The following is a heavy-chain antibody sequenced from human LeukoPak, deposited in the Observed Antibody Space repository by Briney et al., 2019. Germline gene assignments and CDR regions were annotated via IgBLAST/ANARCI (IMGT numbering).Heavy chain of an antibody. J-gene: IGHJ3*02. CDR2: ISSSSNTI. CDR1: GFTFSRYS. Sequence: GGSLRLSCAASGFTFSRYSMNWVRQAPGRGLEWISYISSSSNTIYYADSVKGRFTISRDNGKNSLYLQMNSLRAEDTAVYSCARMGDYDSSGYFDAFDIWGQGTMVTVSS. D-gene: IGHD3-22*01. V-gene: IGHV3-48*01. CDR3: ARMGDYDSSGYFDAFDI.